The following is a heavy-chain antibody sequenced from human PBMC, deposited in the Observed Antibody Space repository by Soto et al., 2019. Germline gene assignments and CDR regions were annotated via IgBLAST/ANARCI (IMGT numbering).Heavy chain of an antibody. CDR2: IKNKDNSYST. V-gene: IGHV3-72*01. CDR3: AGEGLCSGGSCYAILES. CDR1: GFTLSDHY. Sequence: EVQLVESGGGLVQPGGSLRLSCAASGFTLSDHYMDWVRQAPGKGLEWVGRIKNKDNSYSTESAASVRSRFTIARDDSKNSLYLLMNSLKSEDTAVYYCAGEGLCSGGSCYAILESWGQGTLVTVSS. J-gene: IGHJ4*02. D-gene: IGHD2-15*01.